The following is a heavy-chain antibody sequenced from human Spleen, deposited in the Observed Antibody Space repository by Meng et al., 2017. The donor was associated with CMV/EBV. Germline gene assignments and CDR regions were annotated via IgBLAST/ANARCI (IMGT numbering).Heavy chain of an antibody. CDR1: QFTFSSYA. V-gene: IGHV3-23*01. D-gene: IGHD6-6*01. J-gene: IGHJ4*02. CDR2: ISVSADRT. CDR3: AKAIEARPAGHFDY. Sequence: GGSLRLSCATPQFTFSSYAMTWVRQAPGKGLEWVSAISVSADRTYYTDSVKGRFVISRDNSKNTVYLQLNSLRAEDTAVYYCAKAIEARPAGHFDYWGQGTLVTVSS.